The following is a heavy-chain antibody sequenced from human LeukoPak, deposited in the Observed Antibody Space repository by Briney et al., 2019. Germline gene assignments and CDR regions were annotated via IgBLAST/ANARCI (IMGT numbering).Heavy chain of an antibody. J-gene: IGHJ4*02. Sequence: KSSETLSLTCTVSGGSISSSSYYWGWIRQPPGKGLEWIGSIYYSGSTYYNPSLKSRVTISVDTSRNQFSLKLSSVTAADTAVYYCARKGVYGSGSYYKEYYFDYWGQGTLVTVSS. V-gene: IGHV4-39*07. CDR2: IYYSGST. CDR1: GGSISSSSYY. CDR3: ARKGVYGSGSYYKEYYFDY. D-gene: IGHD3-10*01.